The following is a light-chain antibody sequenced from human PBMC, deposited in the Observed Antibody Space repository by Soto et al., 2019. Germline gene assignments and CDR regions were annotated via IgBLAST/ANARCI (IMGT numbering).Light chain of an antibody. CDR2: GAS. CDR1: QSISIT. J-gene: IGKJ4*01. Sequence: EIVMTQSPATLSVSPGERATLSCRASQSISITLAWYQQKPGQAPRLPIYGASTRATDIPARFSGSGSGTEFTLTISGLQSEDFAVYYCQQYNNWPRTFGGGTTVEI. V-gene: IGKV3-15*01. CDR3: QQYNNWPRT.